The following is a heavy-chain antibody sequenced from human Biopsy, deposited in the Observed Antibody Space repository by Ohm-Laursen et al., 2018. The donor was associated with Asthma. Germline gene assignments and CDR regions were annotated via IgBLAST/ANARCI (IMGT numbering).Heavy chain of an antibody. Sequence: GSLRLSCTASGLTFSDYWMHWVRQAPGKGLEWVLRVKGDGRRTSYADSVKGRFTISRDNAKNTLYLQMNSLRVEDTAVYYCARDGVVPDAMYYHYYYGLDVWGQGTTVTVSS. CDR2: VKGDGRRT. D-gene: IGHD2-2*01. CDR1: GLTFSDYW. V-gene: IGHV3-74*01. CDR3: ARDGVVPDAMYYHYYYGLDV. J-gene: IGHJ6*02.